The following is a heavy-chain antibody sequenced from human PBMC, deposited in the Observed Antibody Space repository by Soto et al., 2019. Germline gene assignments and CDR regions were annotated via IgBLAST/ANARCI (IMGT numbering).Heavy chain of an antibody. CDR2: ISAYNGNT. Sequence: ASVKVSCKASGYTFTSYGISWVRQAPGQGLEWMGWISAYNGNTNYAQKLQGRVTMTTDTSTSTAYMELRSLRSDDTAVYYCAEHSSSSGGYYYYGMDVWGQGTTVTSP. D-gene: IGHD6-6*01. V-gene: IGHV1-18*01. CDR3: AEHSSSSGGYYYYGMDV. CDR1: GYTFTSYG. J-gene: IGHJ6*02.